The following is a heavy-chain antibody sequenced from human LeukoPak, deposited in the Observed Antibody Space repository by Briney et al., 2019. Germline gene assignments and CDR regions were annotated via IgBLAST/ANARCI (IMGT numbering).Heavy chain of an antibody. D-gene: IGHD3-22*01. V-gene: IGHV3-21*01. CDR3: AREYYYDSSAWGAFDI. CDR1: GFTFSSYS. Sequence: PGGSLRLSCAASGFTFSSYSMNWVRQALGKGLEWVSSISSSSSYIYYADSVKGRFTISRDNAKNSLYLQMNSLRAEDTAVYYCAREYYYDSSAWGAFDIWGQGTMVTVSS. J-gene: IGHJ3*02. CDR2: ISSSSSYI.